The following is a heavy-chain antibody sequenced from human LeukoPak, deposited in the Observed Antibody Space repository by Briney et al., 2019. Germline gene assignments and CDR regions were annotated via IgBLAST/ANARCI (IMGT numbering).Heavy chain of an antibody. V-gene: IGHV1-2*02. CDR2: INPNSGGT. J-gene: IGHJ4*02. CDR1: GGPFNSYA. Sequence: ASVKVSCKASGGPFNSYAINWVRQAPGQGLEWMGWINPNSGGTNYAQKFQGRVTMTRDTSISTAYMELSRLRSDDTAVYYCARGEPLYLSSSPGDYWGQGTLVTVSS. D-gene: IGHD6-6*01. CDR3: ARGEPLYLSSSPGDY.